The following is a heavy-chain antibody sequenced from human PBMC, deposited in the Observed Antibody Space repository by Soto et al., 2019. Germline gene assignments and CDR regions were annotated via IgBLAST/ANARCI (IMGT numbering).Heavy chain of an antibody. CDR3: ARGYQEGIVVVPADSDY. CDR2: ISSSSYI. D-gene: IGHD2-2*01. Sequence: GASVKVSCKASGFTFSSYSMNWVRQAPGKGLEWVSSISSSSYIYYADSVKGRFTISRDNAKNSLYLQMNSLRAEDTAVFYCARGYQEGIVVVPADSDYWGQGTLVTVSS. V-gene: IGHV3-21*01. J-gene: IGHJ4*02. CDR1: GFTFSSYS.